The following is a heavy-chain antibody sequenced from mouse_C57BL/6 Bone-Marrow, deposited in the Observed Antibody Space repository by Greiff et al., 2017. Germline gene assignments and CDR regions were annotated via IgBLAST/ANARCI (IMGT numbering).Heavy chain of an antibody. D-gene: IGHD1-1*01. CDR3: ARSGLRLYYFDY. Sequence: VKLMESGAELVRPGASVKLSCKASGYTFTDYYINWVKQRPGQGLEWIARIYPGSGNTYYNEKFKGKATLTAEKSSSTAYMQLSSLTSEDSAVYFCARSGLRLYYFDYWGQGTTLTVSS. V-gene: IGHV1-76*01. CDR1: GYTFTDYY. J-gene: IGHJ2*01. CDR2: IYPGSGNT.